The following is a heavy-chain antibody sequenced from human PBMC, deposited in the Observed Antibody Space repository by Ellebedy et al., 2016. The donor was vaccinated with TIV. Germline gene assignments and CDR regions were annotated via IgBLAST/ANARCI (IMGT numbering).Heavy chain of an antibody. D-gene: IGHD3-16*01. CDR2: ISYDGSNK. CDR1: GFTFSSYA. J-gene: IGHJ4*02. CDR3: ARDFVSATWD. Sequence: GESLKISCAASGFTFSSYAMHWVRQAPGKGLEWVAVISYDGSNKYYADSVKGRFTISRDNSKNTLYLQMNSLRAEDTAVYYCARDFVSATWDWGQGTLVTVSS. V-gene: IGHV3-30-3*01.